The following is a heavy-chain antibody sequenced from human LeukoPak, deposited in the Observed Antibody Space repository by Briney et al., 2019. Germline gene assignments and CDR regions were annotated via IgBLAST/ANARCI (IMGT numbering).Heavy chain of an antibody. CDR2: INHSGST. CDR3: ARGQRLYDFWSGYYTYSDYNWFDP. CDR1: GGSFSGYY. V-gene: IGHV4-34*01. D-gene: IGHD3-3*01. Sequence: PSETLSLTCAVYGGSFSGYYWSWIRQPPGKGLDWIGEINHSGSTNYNPSLKSRVTISVDTSKKQFSLKLSYVTAADTAVYYCARGQRLYDFWSGYYTYSDYNWFDPWGQGTLVTVSS. J-gene: IGHJ5*02.